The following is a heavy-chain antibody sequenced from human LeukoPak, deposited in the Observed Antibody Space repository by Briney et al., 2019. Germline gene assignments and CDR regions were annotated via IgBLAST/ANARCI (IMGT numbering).Heavy chain of an antibody. D-gene: IGHD3-22*01. CDR3: AKMRSSGYFTDFDY. CDR1: GFSLSGHY. J-gene: IGHJ4*02. Sequence: PGGSLRLSCTAAGFSLSGHYMTWIRQAPGKGLEWVSAISGSGGSTYYADSVKGRFTISRDNSKNTLYLQMNSLRAEDTAVYYCAKMRSSGYFTDFDYWGQGTLVTVSS. V-gene: IGHV3-23*01. CDR2: ISGSGGST.